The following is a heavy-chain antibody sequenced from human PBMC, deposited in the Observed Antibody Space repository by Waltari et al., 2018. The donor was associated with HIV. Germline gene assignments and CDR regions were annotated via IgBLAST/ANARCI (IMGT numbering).Heavy chain of an antibody. Sequence: EVQLVESGGGLVQPGESLRLSCGASGFTFRSTWMQWVRQAPGGGLVGVSRVNPAGSGTSYADSVKGRFTISRDNAKNTVYLQMNSLRAEDTAVYYCATTTTTTYFSWGQGTLVTVSS. D-gene: IGHD1-1*01. J-gene: IGHJ5*02. V-gene: IGHV3-74*03. CDR1: GFTFRSTW. CDR3: ATTTTTTYFS. CDR2: VNPAGSGT.